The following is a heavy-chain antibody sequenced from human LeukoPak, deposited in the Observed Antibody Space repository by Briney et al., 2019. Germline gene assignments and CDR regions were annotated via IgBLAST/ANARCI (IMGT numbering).Heavy chain of an antibody. CDR3: ARERVVAACMDV. V-gene: IGHV3-21*01. CDR1: GFTFSTYS. D-gene: IGHD2-2*01. J-gene: IGHJ6*02. Sequence: GGSLRLSCAASGFTFSTYSMNWVRQAPGKGLEWVSPISSSSSYINYADSVKGRFTISRDNAKNSLYLQTNSLRAEDTAVYYCARERVVAACMDVWGQGTTVTVSS. CDR2: ISSSSSYI.